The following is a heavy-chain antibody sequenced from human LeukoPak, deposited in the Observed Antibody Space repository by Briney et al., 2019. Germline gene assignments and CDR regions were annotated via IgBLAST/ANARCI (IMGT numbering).Heavy chain of an antibody. CDR3: ARLPRYCSSTSCFSVDY. J-gene: IGHJ4*02. V-gene: IGHV3-66*02. CDR1: GFTVSSNY. D-gene: IGHD2-2*01. CDR2: IYSGCST. Sequence: PGGSLRLSCAASGFTVSSNYMSWLRQAPGKGLEWVSVIYSGCSTYYADSVKGRFTISRDNYKNTLYLQMNSLRAEDTAVYYCARLPRYCSSTSCFSVDYWGQGTLVTVSS.